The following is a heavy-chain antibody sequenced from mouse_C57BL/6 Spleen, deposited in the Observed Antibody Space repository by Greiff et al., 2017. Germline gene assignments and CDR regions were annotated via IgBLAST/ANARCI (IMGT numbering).Heavy chain of an antibody. CDR2: IHPISGST. Sequence: QVQLQQSGAELVKPGASVKLSCKASGYTFTSYWMHWVKQRPGQGLEWIGMIHPISGSTNYNEKFEGKATLTVDKSSSTAYMQLSSLTSEDSAVYYCARVLLRSHYFDYWGQGTTLTVSS. CDR1: GYTFTSYW. J-gene: IGHJ2*01. V-gene: IGHV1-64*01. CDR3: ARVLLRSHYFDY. D-gene: IGHD1-1*01.